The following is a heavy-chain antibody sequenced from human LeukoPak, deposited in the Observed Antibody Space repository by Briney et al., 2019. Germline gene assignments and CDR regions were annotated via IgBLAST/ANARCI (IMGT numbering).Heavy chain of an antibody. J-gene: IGHJ3*02. CDR3: ARAYYDSSGYGVAAFDI. Sequence: GGSLRLSCAASGFTVSSNYMSWVRQAPGKGLEWVSVIYSGGSTYYADSVKGRFTISRDNSKNTLYLQMNSLRAEDTAVYYCARAYYDSSGYGVAAFDIWGQGTMVTVSS. V-gene: IGHV3-66*02. CDR1: GFTVSSNY. D-gene: IGHD3-22*01. CDR2: IYSGGST.